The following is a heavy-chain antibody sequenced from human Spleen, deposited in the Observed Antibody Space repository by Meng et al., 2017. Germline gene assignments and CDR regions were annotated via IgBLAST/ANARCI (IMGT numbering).Heavy chain of an antibody. J-gene: IGHJ4*02. CDR3: TSFGGSTSPYGDY. Sequence: GESLKISCAASGFTFSSSEMNWVRQASGKGLEWVGRIRSKANSYATAYAASVKGRFTISRDDSKNTAYLQMNSLKTEDTAVYYCTSFGGSTSPYGDYWGQGTLVTVSS. D-gene: IGHD2-2*01. CDR1: GFTFSSSE. CDR2: IRSKANSYAT. V-gene: IGHV3-73*01.